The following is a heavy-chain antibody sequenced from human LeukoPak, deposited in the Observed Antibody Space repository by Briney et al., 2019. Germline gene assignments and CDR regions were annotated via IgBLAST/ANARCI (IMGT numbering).Heavy chain of an antibody. Sequence: ASVKVSCKASGYTFTGYYMHWVRQAPGQGLEWMGWINPNSGGTNYAQKFQGRVTMTRDTSISTAYMELSRLRSDDTAVYYCERIDDFWSGYDYWGQGTLVTVSS. D-gene: IGHD3-3*01. CDR3: ERIDDFWSGYDY. V-gene: IGHV1-2*02. J-gene: IGHJ4*02. CDR1: GYTFTGYY. CDR2: INPNSGGT.